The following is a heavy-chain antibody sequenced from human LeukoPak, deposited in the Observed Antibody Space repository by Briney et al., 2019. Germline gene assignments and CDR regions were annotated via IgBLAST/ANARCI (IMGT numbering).Heavy chain of an antibody. CDR1: GGSISSYY. CDR2: INHSGTT. D-gene: IGHD6-19*01. V-gene: IGHV4-34*01. Sequence: SETLSLTCTVSGGSISSYYWSWIRQPPGKGLEWIGEINHSGTTNYNPSLKSRVTISVDTSKNQFSLKLSSVTAADTAVYYCAREDSSGWSPDYWGQGTLVTVSS. CDR3: AREDSSGWSPDY. J-gene: IGHJ4*02.